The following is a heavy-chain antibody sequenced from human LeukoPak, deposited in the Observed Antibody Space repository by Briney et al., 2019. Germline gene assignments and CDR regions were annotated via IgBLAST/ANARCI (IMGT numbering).Heavy chain of an antibody. CDR3: ARPGSITIFGVVIIHHYYYYGMDV. D-gene: IGHD3-3*01. Sequence: ASVKVSCKASGYTFTSYDINWVRQATGLGLEWMGCMNPNSGNTGYAQKFQGRVTMTRNTSISTAYMELSSLRSEDTAVYYCARPGSITIFGVVIIHHYYYYGMDVWGQGTTVTVSS. CDR1: GYTFTSYD. V-gene: IGHV1-8*01. CDR2: MNPNSGNT. J-gene: IGHJ6*02.